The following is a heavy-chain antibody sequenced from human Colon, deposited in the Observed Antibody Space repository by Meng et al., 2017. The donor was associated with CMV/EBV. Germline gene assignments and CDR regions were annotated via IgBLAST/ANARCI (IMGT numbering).Heavy chain of an antibody. V-gene: IGHV3-23*01. Sequence: GESLKISCAASGFTFSSFAMTWVRQAPGKGLEWVSTIDSSHRTYYADSAKGRFTISRDDSMNTLHLQMTSLRAEDTAVYYCAKSLVDTAMDLDEWRQETLVTVSS. D-gene: IGHD5-18*01. CDR3: AKSLVDTAMDLDE. CDR1: GFTFSSFA. CDR2: IDSSHRT. J-gene: IGHJ4*02.